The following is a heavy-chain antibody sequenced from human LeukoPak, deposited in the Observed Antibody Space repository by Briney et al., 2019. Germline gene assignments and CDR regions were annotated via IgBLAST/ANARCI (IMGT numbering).Heavy chain of an antibody. J-gene: IGHJ4*02. CDR1: GGSINSYY. Sequence: PSETLSLTCTVSGGSINSYYWSWIQQPPGKGLEWIGYVHYSGTSSYSPSLKSRATISVDTSKNQFSLKLSSVTAADTAMYYCAASARLVLQESVYWGQGILVTVSS. D-gene: IGHD6-19*01. CDR2: VHYSGTS. V-gene: IGHV4-59*08. CDR3: AASARLVLQESVY.